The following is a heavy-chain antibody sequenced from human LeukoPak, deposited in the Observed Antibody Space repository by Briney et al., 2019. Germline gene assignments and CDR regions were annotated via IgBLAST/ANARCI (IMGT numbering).Heavy chain of an antibody. Sequence: ASVKVSCKASGYSFISFDINWVRQATGQGLEWLGWMNPNSGSTGYAQNFEGRVSMTRDTSISTAYMELSNLGSEDTAVYYCTRNLARTGDFDYWGQGTLVTVSS. CDR1: GYSFISFD. V-gene: IGHV1-8*01. D-gene: IGHD5-12*01. CDR3: TRNLARTGDFDY. J-gene: IGHJ4*02. CDR2: MNPNSGST.